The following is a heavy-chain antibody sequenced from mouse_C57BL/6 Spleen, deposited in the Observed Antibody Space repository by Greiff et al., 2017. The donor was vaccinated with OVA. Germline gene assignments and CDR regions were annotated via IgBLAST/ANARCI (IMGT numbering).Heavy chain of an antibody. CDR2: ISSGGSYT. CDR3: ARHAPYAMDY. V-gene: IGHV5-6*02. CDR1: GFTFSSYG. J-gene: IGHJ4*01. Sequence: DVKLVESGGDLVKPGGSLKLPCAVPGFTFSSYGLSWVRQTPDKRLEWVATISSGGSYTYYPDSVKGRFTISRDNAKKTLYLQMSSLKSEDTAMYYCARHAPYAMDYWGQGTSVTVSS.